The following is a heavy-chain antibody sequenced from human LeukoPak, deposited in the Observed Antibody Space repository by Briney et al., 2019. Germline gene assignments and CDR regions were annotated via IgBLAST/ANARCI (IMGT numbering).Heavy chain of an antibody. D-gene: IGHD4-17*01. CDR3: AKVLVPDYGDYVVVRVEVGAFDI. J-gene: IGHJ3*02. Sequence: GGSLRLSCAASGFTFSRYWMSWVRQAPGKGLEWVANIKQDGSEKYYVDSVKGRFTISRDNAKNSLYLQMNSLRAEDTAVYYCAKVLVPDYGDYVVVRVEVGAFDIWGQGTMVTVSS. V-gene: IGHV3-7*03. CDR1: GFTFSRYW. CDR2: IKQDGSEK.